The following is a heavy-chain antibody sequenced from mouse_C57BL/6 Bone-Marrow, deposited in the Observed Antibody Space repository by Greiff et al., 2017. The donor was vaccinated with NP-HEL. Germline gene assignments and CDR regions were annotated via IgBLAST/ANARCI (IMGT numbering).Heavy chain of an antibody. CDR3: VRRRLDYYGSSYRWYFDV. D-gene: IGHD1-1*01. J-gene: IGHJ1*03. CDR2: IRSKSNNYAT. CDR1: GFSFNTYA. V-gene: IGHV10-1*01. Sequence: EVNVVESGGGLVQPKGSLKLSCAASGFSFNTYAMNWVRQAPGKGLEWVARIRSKSNNYATYYADSVKDRFTISRDDSESMLYLQMNNLKTEDTAMYYCVRRRLDYYGSSYRWYFDVWGTGTTVTVSS.